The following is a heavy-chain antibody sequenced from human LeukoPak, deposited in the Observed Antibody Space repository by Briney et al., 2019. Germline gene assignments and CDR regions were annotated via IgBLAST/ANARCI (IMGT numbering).Heavy chain of an antibody. CDR3: ARGRNYYDSSAAGY. D-gene: IGHD3-22*01. Sequence: PSETLSLTCAVYGGSFSGYYWSWIRQPPGKGLEWIGEINHSGSTNYNPSLKSRVTISVDTSKNQFSLKLSSVTAADTAVYYCARGRNYYDSSAAGYWGQGTPVTVSS. V-gene: IGHV4-34*01. J-gene: IGHJ4*02. CDR1: GGSFSGYY. CDR2: INHSGST.